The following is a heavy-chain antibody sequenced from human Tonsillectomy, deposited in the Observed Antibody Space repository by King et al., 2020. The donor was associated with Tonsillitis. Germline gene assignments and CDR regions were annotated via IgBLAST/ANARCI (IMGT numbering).Heavy chain of an antibody. J-gene: IGHJ5*02. CDR3: AHTGYSTTWQVYGDWFDP. Sequence: TLKESGPTLVKPTQTLTLTCSCSGFSLTTSGVGVAWVRQPPGKALEWLAIIYWDGDRHYSPSLKSRLTITRDTSKNQVVLTLINMDPVDTATYYCAHTGYSTTWQVYGDWFDPWGQGTLVTVSS. CDR2: IYWDGDR. D-gene: IGHD5-18*01. V-gene: IGHV2-5*02. CDR1: GFSLTTSGVG.